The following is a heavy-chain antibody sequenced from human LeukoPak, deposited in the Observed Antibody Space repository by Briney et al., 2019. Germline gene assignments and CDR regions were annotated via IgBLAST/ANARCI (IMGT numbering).Heavy chain of an antibody. CDR3: ARPGASSSPGWYFDL. J-gene: IGHJ2*01. V-gene: IGHV4-39*01. CDR1: GGSISSYY. Sequence: PSETLSLTCTVSGGSISSYYWGWIRQPPGKGLEWIGSISYSGSTYYNPSLKSRVTISVDSSKNQFSLKLSSVTAADTAAYYCARPGASSSPGWYFDLWGRGTLVTVSS. D-gene: IGHD6-6*01. CDR2: ISYSGST.